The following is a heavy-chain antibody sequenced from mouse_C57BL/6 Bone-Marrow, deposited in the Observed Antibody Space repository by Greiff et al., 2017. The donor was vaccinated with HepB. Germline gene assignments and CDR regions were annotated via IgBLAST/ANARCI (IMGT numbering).Heavy chain of an antibody. CDR2: IDPENGDT. Sequence: VQLQQSDAELVKPGASVKISCKVSGYTFTDHTIHWMKQRPEQGLEWIGWIDPENGDTEYASKFQGKATITADTSSNTAYLQLSSLTSEDTAVYYCTTRGYYYGSSYGYWGQGTTLTVSS. CDR1: GYTFTDHT. CDR3: TTRGYYYGSSYGY. D-gene: IGHD1-1*01. J-gene: IGHJ2*01. V-gene: IGHV14-4*01.